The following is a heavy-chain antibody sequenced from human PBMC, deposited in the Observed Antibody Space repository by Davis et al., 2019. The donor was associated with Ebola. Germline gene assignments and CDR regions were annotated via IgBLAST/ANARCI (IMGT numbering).Heavy chain of an antibody. CDR2: IYYSGST. V-gene: IGHV4-30-4*01. Sequence: SETLSLTCTVSGGSISSGDYYWSWIRQPPGKGLEWIGYIYYSGSTNYNPSLKSRVTISVDTSKNQFSLKLSSVTAADTAVYYCARGPHYYGMDVWGQGTTVTVSS. CDR3: ARGPHYYGMDV. CDR1: GGSISSGDYY. J-gene: IGHJ6*02.